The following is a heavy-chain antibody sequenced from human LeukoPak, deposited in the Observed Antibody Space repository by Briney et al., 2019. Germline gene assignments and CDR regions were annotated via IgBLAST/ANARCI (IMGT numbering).Heavy chain of an antibody. D-gene: IGHD4-17*01. Sequence: GGSLRLSCAASGFTFDDYAMHWVRQAPGKGLEWVSLISWDGGSTYYADSVKGRFTISRDNAKNSLYLQMNSLRAEDTAVYYCARGGNYGDYVYDYWGQGTLVTVSS. J-gene: IGHJ4*02. CDR3: ARGGNYGDYVYDY. CDR1: GFTFDDYA. V-gene: IGHV3-43D*03. CDR2: ISWDGGST.